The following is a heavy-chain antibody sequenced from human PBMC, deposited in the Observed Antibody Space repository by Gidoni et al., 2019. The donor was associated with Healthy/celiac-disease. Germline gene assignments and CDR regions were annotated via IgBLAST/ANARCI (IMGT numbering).Heavy chain of an antibody. J-gene: IGHJ3*02. CDR2: IYPGDSDT. CDR3: ARPGSYWDHDAFDI. D-gene: IGHD1-26*01. Sequence: EVQLVQLGPEVKKPGEALHLTCKGAGYSFTSYWIGWVRQLPGKGLVWMGIIYPGDSDTRYSPSFRGQVTISADKSISTAYLQWSSLKASDTAMYYCARPGSYWDHDAFDIWGQGTMVTVSS. V-gene: IGHV5-51*01. CDR1: GYSFTSYW.